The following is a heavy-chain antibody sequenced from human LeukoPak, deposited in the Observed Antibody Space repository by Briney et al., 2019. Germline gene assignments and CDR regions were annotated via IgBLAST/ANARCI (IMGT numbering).Heavy chain of an antibody. D-gene: IGHD3-3*01. V-gene: IGHV3-30*02. CDR1: GFTFSSYG. J-gene: IGHJ4*02. Sequence: GGSLRLSCAASGFTFSSYGMHWVRQAPGKGLEWVAFIRYDGSNKYYADSVKGRFTISRDNSKNTLYLQMNSLRAEDTAVYYCAPTRDMGGVYYFDHWGQGTLVTVSS. CDR3: APTRDMGGVYYFDH. CDR2: IRYDGSNK.